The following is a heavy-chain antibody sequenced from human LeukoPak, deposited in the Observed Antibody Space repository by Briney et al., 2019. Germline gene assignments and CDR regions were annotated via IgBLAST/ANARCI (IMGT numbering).Heavy chain of an antibody. D-gene: IGHD2/OR15-2a*01. J-gene: IGHJ5*02. CDR3: ARDRARPLPFGFDP. CDR2: IYTSGST. V-gene: IGHV4-4*07. Sequence: KASETLSLTCSVSGGSIRNHYWSWIRQPAGKGLEWIGRIYTSGSTNYNPSLKSRVTISVDTSKNQFSLKLSSVTAADTAVYYCARDRARPLPFGFDPWGQGTLVTVSS. CDR1: GGSIRNHY.